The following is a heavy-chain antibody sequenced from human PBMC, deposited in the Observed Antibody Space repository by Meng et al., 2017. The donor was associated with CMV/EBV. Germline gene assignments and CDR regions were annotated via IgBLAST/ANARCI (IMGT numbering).Heavy chain of an antibody. J-gene: IGHJ6*02. V-gene: IGHV1-69*10. CDR3: ARQRVTIFGVVTLYYGMDV. CDR2: IIPILGIA. Sequence: SVKVSCKASGGTFSSYAISWVRQAPGQGLEWMGGIIPILGIANYAQKFQGRVTITADKSTSTAYMELRSLRSEDTAVYYCARQRVTIFGVVTLYYGMDVWGQGTTVTVSS. D-gene: IGHD3-3*01. CDR1: GGTFSSYA.